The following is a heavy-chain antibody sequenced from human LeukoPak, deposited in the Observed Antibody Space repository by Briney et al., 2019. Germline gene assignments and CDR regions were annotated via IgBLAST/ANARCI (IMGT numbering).Heavy chain of an antibody. V-gene: IGHV4-38-2*02. Sequence: PSETLSLTCTVSGYPISSGYYWGWIRQPPGKGLEWIGSIYHSGSTYYNPSLKSRVTISVDTSKNQFSLKLSSVTAADTAVYYCARDGSVNENWFDPWGQGTLVTVSS. CDR2: IYHSGST. CDR3: ARDGSVNENWFDP. CDR1: GYPISSGYY. J-gene: IGHJ5*02.